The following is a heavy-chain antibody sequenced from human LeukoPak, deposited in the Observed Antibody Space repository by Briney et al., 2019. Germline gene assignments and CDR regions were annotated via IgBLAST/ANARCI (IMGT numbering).Heavy chain of an antibody. CDR3: ARLATAYYYMDV. J-gene: IGHJ6*03. CDR2: IYTSGST. CDR1: GGSISSYY. V-gene: IGHV4-4*09. Sequence: SETLSLTCTVSGGSISSYYWSWIRQPPGKGLERIGNIYTSGSTNYNPSLKSRVNLSVDTSKNQFSLKLSSVTAADTAVYYCARLATAYYYMDVWGKGTTVTVSS.